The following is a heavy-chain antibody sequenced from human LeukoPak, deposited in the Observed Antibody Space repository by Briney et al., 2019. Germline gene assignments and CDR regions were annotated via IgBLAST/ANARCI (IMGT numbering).Heavy chain of an antibody. CDR2: IYYSGST. CDR3: ARGGRGAQQELVGLTYFDY. V-gene: IGHV4-59*12. D-gene: IGHD6-13*01. CDR1: GGSISSYY. J-gene: IGHJ4*02. Sequence: PSETLSLTCTVSGGSISSYYWSWIRQPPGKGLEWIGYIYYSGSTNYNPSLKSRVTISVDTSKNQFSLKLRSVTAADTAVYYCARGGRGAQQELVGLTYFDYWGQGTLVTVSS.